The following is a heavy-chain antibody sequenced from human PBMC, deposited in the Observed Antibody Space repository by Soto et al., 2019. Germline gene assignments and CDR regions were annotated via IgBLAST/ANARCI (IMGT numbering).Heavy chain of an antibody. V-gene: IGHV3-33*01. CDR2: IWYDGSNK. CDR1: GFTFSSYG. Sequence: GGSLRLSCAASGFTFSSYGMHWVRQAPGKGLGWVAVIWYDGSNKYYADSVKGRFTISRDNSKNTLYLQMNSLRAEDTAVYYCARDLEGYCSSTSCYLDYWGQGTLVTVSS. J-gene: IGHJ4*02. CDR3: ARDLEGYCSSTSCYLDY. D-gene: IGHD2-2*01.